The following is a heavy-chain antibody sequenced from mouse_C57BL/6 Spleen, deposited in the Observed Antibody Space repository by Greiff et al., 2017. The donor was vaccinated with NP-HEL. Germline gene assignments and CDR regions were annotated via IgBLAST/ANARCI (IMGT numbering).Heavy chain of an antibody. CDR1: GFTFSSYA. CDR3: AKGLYGNPFDY. D-gene: IGHD2-1*01. CDR2: ISDGGSYT. Sequence: EVKLVESGGGLVKPGGSLKLSCAASGFTFSSYAMSWVRQTPEKRLEWVATISDGGSYTYYPDNVKGRFTISRDNAKNNLYLQMSHLKSEDTAMYYCAKGLYGNPFDYWGQGTTLTVSS. V-gene: IGHV5-4*03. J-gene: IGHJ2*01.